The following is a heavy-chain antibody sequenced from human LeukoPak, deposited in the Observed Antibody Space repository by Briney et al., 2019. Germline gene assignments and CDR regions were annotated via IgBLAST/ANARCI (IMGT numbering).Heavy chain of an antibody. CDR3: AREAAMDSSGYIFDY. Sequence: GGSLRLSCAASGFTFTNAWVSWVRQAPGKGLEWVGRIKSKIDGGTTDYAAPVKGRFTISRDDSKNTLYLQMNSLRAEDTAVYYCAREAAMDSSGYIFDYWGQGTLVTVSS. V-gene: IGHV3-15*01. CDR2: IKSKIDGGTT. CDR1: GFTFTNAW. D-gene: IGHD3-22*01. J-gene: IGHJ4*02.